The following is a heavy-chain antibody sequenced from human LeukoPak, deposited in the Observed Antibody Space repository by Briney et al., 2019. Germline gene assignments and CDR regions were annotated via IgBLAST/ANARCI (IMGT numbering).Heavy chain of an antibody. D-gene: IGHD3-10*01. J-gene: IGHJ4*02. CDR3: ARYGSGSYGY. CDR2: ISVSGNTI. Sequence: GGSLRLSCAASGFTFSSSSFNWVRQAPGKGLEWVSYISVSGNTIYYADSVEGRFTISRDNAKNSLYLQMNSLRDEDTAVYYCARYGSGSYGYWGQGTLVTVSS. CDR1: GFTFSSSS. V-gene: IGHV3-48*02.